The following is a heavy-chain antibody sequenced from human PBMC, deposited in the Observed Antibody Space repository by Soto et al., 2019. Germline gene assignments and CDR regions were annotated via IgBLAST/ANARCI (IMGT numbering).Heavy chain of an antibody. V-gene: IGHV5-10-1*03. CDR3: ATXGLTTYYFGY. D-gene: IGHD3-16*01. CDR2: IDLSESYT. Sequence: EVQLVQSGAEVKKSGESLRISCKVSGYSFASQWISWVRQVPGKGQEWMGRIDLSESYTTYNPSFQGHVTFSADKSITTAYLQWRSLEASDTAIYYCATXGLTTYYFGYWGQGTLVTVSS. CDR1: GYSFASQW. J-gene: IGHJ4*02.